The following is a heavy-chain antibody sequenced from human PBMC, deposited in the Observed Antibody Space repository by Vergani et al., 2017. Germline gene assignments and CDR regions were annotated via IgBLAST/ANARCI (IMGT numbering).Heavy chain of an antibody. CDR3: AKDRVLLWFGELGRAFDY. J-gene: IGHJ4*02. Sequence: EVQLVESGGGLVQPGGSLKLSCAASGFTFSGSAMHWVRQASGKGLEWVGRIRSKANSYATAYAASVKGRFTISRDNSKNTLYLQMNSLRAEDTAVYYCAKDRVLLWFGELGRAFDYWGQGTLVTVSS. D-gene: IGHD3-10*01. CDR2: IRSKANSYAT. CDR1: GFTFSGSA. V-gene: IGHV3-73*02.